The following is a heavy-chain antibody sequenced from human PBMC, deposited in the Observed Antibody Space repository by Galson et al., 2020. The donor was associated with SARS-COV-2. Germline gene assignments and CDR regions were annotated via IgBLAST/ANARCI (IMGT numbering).Heavy chain of an antibody. CDR3: ARDDWYFDL. Sequence: QLGESLKISCAASGFDFTRYAIYWVRQAPGKGLECVALISFDSSNKFYVDLVKGRFTISRDNSRNMVYLQMNSLRPEDTAVYYCARDDWYFDLWGRGTLVTVSS. CDR2: ISFDSSNK. V-gene: IGHV3-30*04. CDR1: GFDFTRYA. J-gene: IGHJ2*01.